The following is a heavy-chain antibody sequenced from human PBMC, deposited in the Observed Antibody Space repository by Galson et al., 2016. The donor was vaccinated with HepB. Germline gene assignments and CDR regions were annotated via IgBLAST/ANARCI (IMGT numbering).Heavy chain of an antibody. D-gene: IGHD1-26*01. Sequence: SLRLSCAASGFTFSIYAMHWVRQAPGKGLEWVAVISGDRSNKDYADSVKGRFTISRDNSKNTLYVQMNSLRAEDTAVYYCARVPDRSGVGYFDYWGQGTLATVSS. CDR2: ISGDRSNK. J-gene: IGHJ4*02. CDR3: ARVPDRSGVGYFDY. V-gene: IGHV3-30*04. CDR1: GFTFSIYA.